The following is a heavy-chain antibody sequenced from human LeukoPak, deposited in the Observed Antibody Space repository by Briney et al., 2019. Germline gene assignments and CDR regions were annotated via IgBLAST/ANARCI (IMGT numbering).Heavy chain of an antibody. J-gene: IGHJ3*02. V-gene: IGHV1-2*02. CDR2: INPNSGGT. CDR1: GYTFTGYY. CDR3: ARDFAYYYDSSGYPDAFDI. Sequence: VASVKLSCKASGYTFTGYYMHWVRQAPGQGLEWMGWINPNSGGTNYAQKFQGRVTMTRDTSISTAYMELSRLRSDDTAVYYCARDFAYYYDSSGYPDAFDIWGQGTMVTVSS. D-gene: IGHD3-22*01.